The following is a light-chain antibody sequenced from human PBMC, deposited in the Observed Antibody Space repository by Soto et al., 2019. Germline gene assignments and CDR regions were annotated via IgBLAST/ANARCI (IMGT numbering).Light chain of an antibody. CDR1: SSDVGGYNY. CDR3: TSYTSSSTRGV. Sequence: QSALTQPASVSGSPGQSITISCTGTSSDVGGYNYVSWYQQHPGKAPKLMIYDVSSRPSGVSNRFSGSKSGNTASLPISGLQAEDEADYSCTSYTSSSTRGVFGGGTKLTVL. J-gene: IGLJ2*01. V-gene: IGLV2-14*03. CDR2: DVS.